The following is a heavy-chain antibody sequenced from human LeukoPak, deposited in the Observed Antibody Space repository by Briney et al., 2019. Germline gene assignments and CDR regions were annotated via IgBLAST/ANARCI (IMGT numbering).Heavy chain of an antibody. CDR3: AKGMFGAGRFDS. Sequence: GGSLRLSCAASGFTFATSPMNWVRQPPGKGLEWVSGISPTGGRTYYADSVKGRLTISRDNSKNTLVLEMNSLRAEDTALYYCAKGMFGAGRFDSWGQGILVTVSS. CDR2: ISPTGGRT. J-gene: IGHJ4*02. CDR1: GFTFATSP. D-gene: IGHD3-10*01. V-gene: IGHV3-23*01.